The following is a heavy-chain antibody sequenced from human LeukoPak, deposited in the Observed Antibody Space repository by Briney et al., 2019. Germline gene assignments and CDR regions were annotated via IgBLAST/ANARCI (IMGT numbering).Heavy chain of an antibody. CDR3: AVDSGGWYKGY. J-gene: IGHJ4*02. Sequence: GGSLGLSCAASGFTFSSYWMSWVRQAPGKGLEWVANIKEDGSEKFYVDSVKGRFTISRDNAKDSLYLQMNSLRAEDTAVYYCAVDSGGWYKGYWGQGALVTVS. CDR2: IKEDGSEK. V-gene: IGHV3-7*01. D-gene: IGHD6-19*01. CDR1: GFTFSSYW.